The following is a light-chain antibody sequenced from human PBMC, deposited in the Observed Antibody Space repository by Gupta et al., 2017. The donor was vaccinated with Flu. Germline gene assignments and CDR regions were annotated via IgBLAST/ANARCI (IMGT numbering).Light chain of an antibody. CDR3: MKSGHLRT. V-gene: IGKV2D-29*01. J-gene: IGKJ1*01. Sequence: IVMSQTPLSLSVTPRQPASIACRFSQSLLHSDGMTYFYWYVQKPGQPPQLLIYEVSKRLSGVPDRFSGSGSGTDFTLKISRVEAEDVGIYCCMKSGHLRTFGQGTKVEIK. CDR2: EVS. CDR1: QSLLHSDGMTY.